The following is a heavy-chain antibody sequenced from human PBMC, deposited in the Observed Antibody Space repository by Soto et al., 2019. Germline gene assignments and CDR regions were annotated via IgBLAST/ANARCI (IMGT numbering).Heavy chain of an antibody. Sequence: PGGSLRLSCAASGYTFSSFWMHWVRQVPGKGLVWVSRINSDGSSTTYADSVKGRFTISRDNAKNTLYLQMNSLRAEDTAVYYCTRAAWDCPSAGCLINHWGQGTRVTVSS. J-gene: IGHJ5*02. D-gene: IGHD2-2*01. CDR1: GYTFSSFW. V-gene: IGHV3-74*03. CDR3: TRAAWDCPSAGCLINH. CDR2: INSDGSST.